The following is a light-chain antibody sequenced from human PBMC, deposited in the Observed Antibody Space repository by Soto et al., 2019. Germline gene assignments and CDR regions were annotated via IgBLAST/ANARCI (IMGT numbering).Light chain of an antibody. J-gene: IGLJ2*01. Sequence: QSVVTQPASLSAPPGEKVTISCSGRGSNIGRNYVSWYRQFPGTAPQLLIYDDSKRHSGVPDRLSGSRYGTSASLAIAGLQPGDEAVYYCGTWDESLGAGVFGGGTKLTVL. CDR1: GSNIGRNY. CDR3: GTWDESLGAGV. V-gene: IGLV1-51*01. CDR2: DDS.